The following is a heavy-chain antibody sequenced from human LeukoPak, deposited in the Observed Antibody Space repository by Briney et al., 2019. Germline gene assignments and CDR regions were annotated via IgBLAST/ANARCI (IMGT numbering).Heavy chain of an antibody. Sequence: PSETLSITCAVYGGSFSGYYWSWIRQPPGKGLEWIGEINHSGSTNYNPSLKSRVTISVDTSKNQFSLKLSSVTAADTAVYYCARGHGRDGYNLLNYYGMDVWGQGTTVTVSS. J-gene: IGHJ6*02. D-gene: IGHD5-24*01. V-gene: IGHV4-34*01. CDR2: INHSGST. CDR1: GGSFSGYY. CDR3: ARGHGRDGYNLLNYYGMDV.